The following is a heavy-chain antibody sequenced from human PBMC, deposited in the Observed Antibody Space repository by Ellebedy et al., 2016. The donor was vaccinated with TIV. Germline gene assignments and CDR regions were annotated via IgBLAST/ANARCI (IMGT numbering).Heavy chain of an antibody. CDR1: GGSISSGGYY. Sequence: SETLSLXCTVSGGSISSGGYYWSWVRQPPGKGLEWIGEIYHSGSTNYNPSLKSRVTISVDKSKNQFSLKLSSVTAADTAVYYCARDLGEDDYWGQGTLVTVSS. V-gene: IGHV4-39*07. CDR2: IYHSGST. CDR3: ARDLGEDDY. J-gene: IGHJ4*02.